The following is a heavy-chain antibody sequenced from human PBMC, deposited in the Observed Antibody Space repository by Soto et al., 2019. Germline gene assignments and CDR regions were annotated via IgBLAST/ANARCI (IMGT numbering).Heavy chain of an antibody. Sequence: QVHLVQSGAEVKKTGSSVKVSCKASGGAFTNDIITWVRQAPGQGLEWMGRIIPLLDVTNYAQKFQGRVTITADKSTSTAYMELNSLIYEDTAVYYCARDSPMGSTFSGYDAIDYWGQGTLVTVSS. CDR2: IIPLLDVT. V-gene: IGHV1-69*08. D-gene: IGHD5-12*01. CDR3: ARDSPMGSTFSGYDAIDY. CDR1: GGAFTNDI. J-gene: IGHJ4*02.